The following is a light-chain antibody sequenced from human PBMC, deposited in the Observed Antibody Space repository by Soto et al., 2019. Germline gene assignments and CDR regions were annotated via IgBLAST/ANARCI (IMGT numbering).Light chain of an antibody. CDR2: GAS. Sequence: DIQMTQSPSSVSASIGDTVTITCRASQDISTLLAWYQQKPGKAPKLLIYGASTLESGVPSRFSGRGSGTDFTLTISSLQPEDFATDFCQQADSVPLTFGGGTKVEIK. J-gene: IGKJ4*01. V-gene: IGKV1D-12*01. CDR1: QDISTL. CDR3: QQADSVPLT.